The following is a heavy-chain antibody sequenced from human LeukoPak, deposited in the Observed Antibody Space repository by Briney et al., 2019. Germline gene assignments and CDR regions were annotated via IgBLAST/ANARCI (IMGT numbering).Heavy chain of an antibody. D-gene: IGHD1-26*01. J-gene: IGHJ4*02. V-gene: IGHV3-15*01. CDR3: TTDTRIVGATGFDY. CDR1: GFIFTNAW. Sequence: PGGSLRLSCAASGFIFTNAWMSWVRQAPGKGLEWIGRIKSKTDGGTTDYAAPVKGRFTISRDDSKNTLYLQINGLKTEDTGMYYCTTDTRIVGATGFDYWGQGTLVTVSS. CDR2: IKSKTDGGTT.